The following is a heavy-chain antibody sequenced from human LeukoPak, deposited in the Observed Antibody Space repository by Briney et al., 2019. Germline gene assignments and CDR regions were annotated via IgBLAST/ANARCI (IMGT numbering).Heavy chain of an antibody. J-gene: IGHJ4*02. CDR3: AREPVTGSFDY. CDR1: GYTFTGYY. Sequence: GASVKVSCKASGYTFTGYYIHWLRQAPGQGLEWMGGIIPIFGTANYAQKFQGRVTITADESTSTAYMELSSLRSEDTAVYYCAREPVTGSFDYWGQGTLVTVSS. D-gene: IGHD1-20*01. V-gene: IGHV1-69*13. CDR2: IIPIFGTA.